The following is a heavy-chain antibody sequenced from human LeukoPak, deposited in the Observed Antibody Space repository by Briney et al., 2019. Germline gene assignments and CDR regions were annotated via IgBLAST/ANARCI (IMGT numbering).Heavy chain of an antibody. CDR2: ISAYNGNT. CDR3: ARGGTYYYDSSGYYGDYYYGMDV. D-gene: IGHD3-22*01. CDR1: GYTFTSYG. J-gene: IGHJ6*02. Sequence: ASVKVSCKASGYTFTSYGISWVRQAPGQGLEWMGWISAYNGNTNYAQKLQGRVTMTTDTSTSTAYMELRSLRSDDTAVYYCARGGTYYYDSSGYYGDYYYGMDVWGQRTTVTVSS. V-gene: IGHV1-18*01.